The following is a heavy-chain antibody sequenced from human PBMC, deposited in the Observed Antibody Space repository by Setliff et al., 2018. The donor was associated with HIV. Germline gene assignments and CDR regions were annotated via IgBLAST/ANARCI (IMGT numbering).Heavy chain of an antibody. V-gene: IGHV1-18*01. J-gene: IGHJ3*02. CDR3: ARASGGNSVENGFDI. Sequence: ASVKVSCKASGYTFNSYDINWVRQATGQGLEWMGWISNYNGNTNYAQKFHGRVTMTTDTSTRTAYMEMRGLTYDDTAVYYCARASGGNSVENGFDIWGQGTMVTVSS. D-gene: IGHD1-26*01. CDR1: GYTFNSYD. CDR2: ISNYNGNT.